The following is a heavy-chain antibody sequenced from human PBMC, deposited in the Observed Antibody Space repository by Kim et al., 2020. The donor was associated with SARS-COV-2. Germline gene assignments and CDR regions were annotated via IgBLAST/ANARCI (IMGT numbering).Heavy chain of an antibody. J-gene: IGHJ4*02. V-gene: IGHV4-4*07. CDR2: GRP. Sequence: GRPNYTPPLTSRVTMSVATSKTQFSLKLSSVTAADTAVYYCAGRLPYFDYWGQGTLVTVSS. D-gene: IGHD2-15*01. CDR3: AGRLPYFDY.